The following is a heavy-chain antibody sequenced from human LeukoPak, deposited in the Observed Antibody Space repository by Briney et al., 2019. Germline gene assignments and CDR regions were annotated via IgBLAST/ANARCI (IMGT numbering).Heavy chain of an antibody. CDR1: GGSISSYY. D-gene: IGHD6-19*01. J-gene: IGHJ4*02. V-gene: IGHV4-59*08. CDR3: ARQPNSSGWYVSGYFDY. Sequence: SETLSLTCTVSGGSISSYYWSWIRQPPGKGLEWVGYIYYSGSTNYNPSLKSRVTISVDTSKNQFSLKLSSVTAADTAVYYCARQPNSSGWYVSGYFDYWGQGTLVTVSS. CDR2: IYYSGST.